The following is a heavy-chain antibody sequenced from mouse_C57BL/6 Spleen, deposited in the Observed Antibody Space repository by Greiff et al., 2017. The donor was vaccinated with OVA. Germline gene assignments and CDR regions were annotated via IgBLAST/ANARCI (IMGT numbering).Heavy chain of an antibody. CDR3: ASPQALYAMDY. CDR2: ISSGSSTI. V-gene: IGHV5-17*01. CDR1: GFTFSDYG. J-gene: IGHJ4*01. Sequence: EVKLMESGGGLVKPGGSLKLSCAASGFTFSDYGMHWVRQAPEKGLEWVAYISSGSSTIYYADTVKGRFTISRDNAKNTLFLQMTSLRSEDTAMYYCASPQALYAMDYWGQGTSVTVSS. D-gene: IGHD3-2*02.